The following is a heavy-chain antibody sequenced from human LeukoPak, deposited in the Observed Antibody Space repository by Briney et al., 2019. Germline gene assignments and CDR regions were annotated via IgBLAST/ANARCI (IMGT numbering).Heavy chain of an antibody. D-gene: IGHD5/OR15-5a*01. J-gene: IGHJ4*02. CDR3: ARGRNSLYDFDY. V-gene: IGHV3-23*01. CDR2: ISGSGGNT. CDR1: GFTFDSYA. Sequence: PGGSLRLSCAASGFTFDSYAMTWVRQAPGKGLEWVSTISGSGGNTDYADSVKGRLTISRDNSRNTLYLQMNSLRVDATAVYYCARGRNSLYDFDYWGQGTLVTVSS.